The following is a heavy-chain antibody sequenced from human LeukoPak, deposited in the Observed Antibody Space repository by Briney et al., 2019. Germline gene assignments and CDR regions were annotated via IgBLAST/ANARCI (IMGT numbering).Heavy chain of an antibody. V-gene: IGHV4-59*11. CDR3: ARVRDAFDI. J-gene: IGHJ3*02. CDR1: GGSINTHF. Sequence: KPSETLSLTCTVSGGSINTHFWNWIRQPPGKGLEWIGNAYYSGITNYNPSLKSRVTISVDTSKNLFSLRLSSVTAADTAVYYCARVRDAFDIWGQGTMVTVSS. CDR2: AYYSGIT.